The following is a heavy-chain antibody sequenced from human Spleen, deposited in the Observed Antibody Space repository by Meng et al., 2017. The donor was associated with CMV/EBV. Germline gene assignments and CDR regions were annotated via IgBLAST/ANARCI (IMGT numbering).Heavy chain of an antibody. CDR1: GFTFEDYG. J-gene: IGHJ6*02. CDR3: AKGPSSGARWDYGMDV. Sequence: GESLKISCAASGFTFEDYGMHWVRQATGKGLEWVSLIFWGDDTTYYADSVKGRFTVSRDNSKNSLYLQMNSLRPEDTALYYCAKGPSSGARWDYGMDVWGQGTTVTVSS. V-gene: IGHV3-43D*03. D-gene: IGHD5-18*01. CDR2: IFWGDDTT.